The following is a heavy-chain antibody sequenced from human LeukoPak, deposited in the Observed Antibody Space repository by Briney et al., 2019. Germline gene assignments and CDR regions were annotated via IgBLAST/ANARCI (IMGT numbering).Heavy chain of an antibody. V-gene: IGHV1-8*01. Sequence: GASVKVSCKASGYTFTSYDINWVRQATGQGLEWMGRMNPNSGNTGYAQKFQGRVTMTRNTSISTAYMELSSLRSEDTAVYYCARGDIVVVPAAIYYWFDPWGQGTLVTVSS. CDR3: ARGDIVVVPAAIYYWFDP. J-gene: IGHJ5*02. D-gene: IGHD2-2*01. CDR1: GYTFTSYD. CDR2: MNPNSGNT.